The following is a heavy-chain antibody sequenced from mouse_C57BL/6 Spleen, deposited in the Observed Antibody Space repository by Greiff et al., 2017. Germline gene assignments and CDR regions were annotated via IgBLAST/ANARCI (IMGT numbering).Heavy chain of an antibody. CDR3: ARSGDYDRYFDV. D-gene: IGHD2-4*01. CDR1: GYAFTNYL. CDR2: INPGSGGT. J-gene: IGHJ1*03. Sequence: QVQLQQSGAELVRPGTSVKVSCKASGYAFTNYLIEWVKQRPGQGLEWIGVINPGSGGTNYNEKFKGKATLTADKSSSTAYMPLSSLTSEDFAVYFGARSGDYDRYFDVWGTGTTVTVSS. V-gene: IGHV1-54*01.